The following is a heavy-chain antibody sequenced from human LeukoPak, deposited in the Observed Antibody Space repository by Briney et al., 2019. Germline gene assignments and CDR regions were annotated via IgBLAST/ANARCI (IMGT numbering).Heavy chain of an antibody. Sequence: SETLSLTCTVSGGSVTSYYWSWIRQPPGKGLEWIGYMYYTGSTSYNPSLQSRVTISVDTSKNQFSLKLSSVTAADTAVYYCARSIAGTRSKFDYWGQGTLVTVSS. CDR3: ARSIAGTRSKFDY. V-gene: IGHV4-59*08. D-gene: IGHD1/OR15-1a*01. CDR1: GGSVTSYY. J-gene: IGHJ4*02. CDR2: MYYTGST.